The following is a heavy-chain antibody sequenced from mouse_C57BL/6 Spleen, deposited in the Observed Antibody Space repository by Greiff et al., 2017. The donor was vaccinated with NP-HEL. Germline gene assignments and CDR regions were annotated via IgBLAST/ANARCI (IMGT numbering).Heavy chain of an antibody. CDR3: ARSGGNYVDY. Sequence: QVQLQQPGAELVMPGASVKLSCKASGYTFTSYWMHWVKQRPGQGLEWIGEIDPSDSYTNYNQKFKGKSTLTVDKSSSTAYMQLSSLTSEDSAVYYCARSGGNYVDYWGQGTTLTVSS. D-gene: IGHD2-14*01. CDR1: GYTFTSYW. CDR2: IDPSDSYT. V-gene: IGHV1-69*01. J-gene: IGHJ2*01.